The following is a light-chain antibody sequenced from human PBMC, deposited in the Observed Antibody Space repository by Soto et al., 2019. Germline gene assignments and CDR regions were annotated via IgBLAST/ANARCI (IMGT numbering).Light chain of an antibody. Sequence: QSVLTQPPSVSGAPGQRVTISCTGSSSNIGAGYDVHWYQQLPGTAPKLLIYGNSNRPSGVPDRFSGSKSGTSASLAITGLQAEDEAEDYCQSYDSSLSGSDVFGTGTKLTVL. CDR1: SSNIGAGYD. CDR2: GNS. CDR3: QSYDSSLSGSDV. V-gene: IGLV1-40*01. J-gene: IGLJ1*01.